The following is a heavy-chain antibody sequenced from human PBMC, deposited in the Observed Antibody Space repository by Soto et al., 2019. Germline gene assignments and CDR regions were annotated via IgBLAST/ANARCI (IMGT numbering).Heavy chain of an antibody. J-gene: IGHJ4*02. D-gene: IGHD1-26*01. CDR3: ARVESILGWELLDY. Sequence: SETLSLTCTVSGGSISSYYWSWIRQPPGKGLEWIGYIYYSGSTNYNPSLKSRVTISVDTSKNQFSLKLSSVTAADTAVYYCARVESILGWELLDYWGQGTLVTVSS. CDR2: IYYSGST. V-gene: IGHV4-59*01. CDR1: GGSISSYY.